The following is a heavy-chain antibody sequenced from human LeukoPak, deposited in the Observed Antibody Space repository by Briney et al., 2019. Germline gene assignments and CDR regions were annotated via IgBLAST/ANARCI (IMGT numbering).Heavy chain of an antibody. CDR2: INTNTGNP. Sequence: ASVKVSCKASGYTFTSYAMNWVRQAPGQGLEWMGWINTNTGNPTYAQGFTGRFVFSLDTSVSTAYLQISSLKAEDTAVYYCARWGAPGRAYYYGMDVWGQGTTVTVSS. V-gene: IGHV7-4-1*02. D-gene: IGHD1-26*01. CDR3: ARWGAPGRAYYYGMDV. CDR1: GYTFTSYA. J-gene: IGHJ6*02.